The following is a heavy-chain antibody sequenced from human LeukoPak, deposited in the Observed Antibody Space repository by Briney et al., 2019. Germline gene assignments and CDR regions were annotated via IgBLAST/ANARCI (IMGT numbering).Heavy chain of an antibody. CDR3: ARDVSMDIGGSDC. Sequence: GGPLRLSCAASGFSFSTYAMTWLRQAPGKGLEWVSTTTDSGGSTHYADAVKGRFTMSRDNSKNTLYLQLNSLRAEDTAVYYCARDVSMDIGGSDCWGPGTLVTVSS. CDR2: TTDSGGST. D-gene: IGHD2-2*03. J-gene: IGHJ4*02. V-gene: IGHV3-23*01. CDR1: GFSFSTYA.